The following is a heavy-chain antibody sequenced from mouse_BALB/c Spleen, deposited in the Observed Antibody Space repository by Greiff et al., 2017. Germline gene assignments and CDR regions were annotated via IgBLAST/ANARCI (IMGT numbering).Heavy chain of an antibody. D-gene: IGHD2-1*01. CDR2: IYPGDGDT. V-gene: IGHV1-80*01. J-gene: IGHJ3*01. CDR3: ARSGGNYFFAY. Sequence: QVQLQQSGAELVRPGSSVKISCKASGYAFSSYWMNWVKQRPGQGLEWIGQIYPGDGDTNYNGKFKGKATLTADKSSSTAYMQLSSLTSEDSAVYFCARSGGNYFFAYWGQGTLVTVSA. CDR1: GYAFSSYW.